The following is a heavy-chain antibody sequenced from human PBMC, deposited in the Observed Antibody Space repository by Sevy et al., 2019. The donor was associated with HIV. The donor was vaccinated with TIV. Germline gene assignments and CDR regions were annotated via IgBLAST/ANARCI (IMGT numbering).Heavy chain of an antibody. V-gene: IGHV3-33*01. Sequence: VGSLRLSCTTSGFTFSAYAMHWVRQAPGKGLEWVAIIWSDGAYQYHGDSVKGRFTISRDNSKNTLYLQMNSLRVEDTAVYYCARGGYYYDNAAYYAFDSWGQGTLVTVSS. CDR1: GFTFSAYA. D-gene: IGHD3-22*01. CDR2: IWSDGAYQ. CDR3: ARGGYYYDNAAYYAFDS. J-gene: IGHJ4*02.